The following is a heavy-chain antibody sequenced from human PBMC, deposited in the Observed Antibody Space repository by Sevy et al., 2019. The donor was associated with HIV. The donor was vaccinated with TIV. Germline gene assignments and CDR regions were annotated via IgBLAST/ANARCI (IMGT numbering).Heavy chain of an antibody. CDR3: VGTASGSH. V-gene: IGHV3-74*01. CDR1: EFTFSSYW. D-gene: IGHD3-10*01. Sequence: GGSLRLSCAGSEFTFSSYWMYWVRQAPGKGLVWVSRINRDGSSTSYADSVKGRFTISRDNAKNTLYLHMNSLRVEDTAVWECVGTASGSHWGQGALVTVSS. J-gene: IGHJ4*02. CDR2: INRDGSST.